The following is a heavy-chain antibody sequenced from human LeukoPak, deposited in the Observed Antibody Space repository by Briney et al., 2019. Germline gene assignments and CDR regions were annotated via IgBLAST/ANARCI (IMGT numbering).Heavy chain of an antibody. D-gene: IGHD4-11*01. V-gene: IGHV4-59*01. CDR2: IYYSGST. CDR3: ARDSDYSKNYYYYMDV. Sequence: SETLSLTCTVSGGSISSYYWSWIRQPPGKGLEWIGYIYYSGSTNYNPSLKSRVTISVDTSKNQFSLKLSSVTAADTAVYYCARDSDYSKNYYYYMDVWGKGTTVTVSS. J-gene: IGHJ6*03. CDR1: GGSISSYY.